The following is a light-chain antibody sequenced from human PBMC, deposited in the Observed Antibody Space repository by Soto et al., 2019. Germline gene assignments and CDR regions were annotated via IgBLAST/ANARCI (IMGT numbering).Light chain of an antibody. CDR2: FAS. CDR3: LHNFSFPRT. Sequence: DIHMTQPPSSVSASVGDTFTITCRASQGIGDRLAWYQPRPGKVPQLVVYFASTLPSGVPSRFSASGSGAEFILTINPLQAEDFATYYCLHNFSFPRTLGQGTKVAIK. V-gene: IGKV1-12*01. J-gene: IGKJ1*01. CDR1: QGIGDR.